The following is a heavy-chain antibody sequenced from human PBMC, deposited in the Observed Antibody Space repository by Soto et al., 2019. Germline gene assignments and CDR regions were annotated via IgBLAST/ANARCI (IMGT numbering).Heavy chain of an antibody. Sequence: KPSETLSLTCAAYGGSFSGYYWSWIRQPPGKGLEWIGDINHSGRTNYNPSLKSRVTISTDMSRNQFSLRLTSVTAADTALYYCARGLRGVIITSYYFVMDVWGQGTTVTVS. J-gene: IGHJ6*02. D-gene: IGHD3-10*01. V-gene: IGHV4-34*01. CDR1: GGSFSGYY. CDR3: ARGLRGVIITSYYFVMDV. CDR2: INHSGRT.